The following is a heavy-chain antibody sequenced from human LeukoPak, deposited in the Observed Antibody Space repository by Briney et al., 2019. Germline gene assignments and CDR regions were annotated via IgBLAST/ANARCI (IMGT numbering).Heavy chain of an antibody. CDR2: IYYSGST. CDR3: ARYVLRGHWFDP. Sequence: PSETLSLTCTVSGGSISSGGYYWSWIRQHPGKGLEWIGYIYYSGSTYYNPSLKSRVTISVDTSKNQFSLKLSSVTAADTAVYYCARYVLRGHWFDPWGQGTLVTVSS. CDR1: GGSISSGGYY. J-gene: IGHJ5*02. D-gene: IGHD3-10*02. V-gene: IGHV4-31*03.